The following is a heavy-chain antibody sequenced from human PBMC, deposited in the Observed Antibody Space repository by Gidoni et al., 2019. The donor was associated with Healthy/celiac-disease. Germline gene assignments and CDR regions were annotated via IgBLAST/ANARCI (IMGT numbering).Heavy chain of an antibody. D-gene: IGHD4-17*01. J-gene: IGHJ4*02. V-gene: IGHV3-30-3*01. CDR3: ARDPYGDYVNYFDY. Sequence: QVQLVESGGGVVQPGRSLRLSCAASGFPFSSYATHWVRQAPGKGLEWVAVISYDGSNKYYADSVKGRFTISRDNSKNTLYLQMNSLRAEDTAVYYCARDPYGDYVNYFDYWGQGTLVTVSS. CDR2: ISYDGSNK. CDR1: GFPFSSYA.